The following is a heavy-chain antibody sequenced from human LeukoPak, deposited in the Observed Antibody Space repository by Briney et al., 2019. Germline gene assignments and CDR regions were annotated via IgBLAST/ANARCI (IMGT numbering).Heavy chain of an antibody. CDR1: GFTFDDHV. CDR3: TKDMEQNGGPDFFGGMDV. V-gene: IGHV3-9*01. Sequence: PGKSLRLSCRTSGFTFDDHVMHWVRQAAGKGLEWVSGISANSDYIKYADSVRGRFTISRDNAKKSLYLQMNSLRPEDTAFYYCTKDMEQNGGPDFFGGMDVWGQGTTVTVSS. CDR2: ISANSDYI. J-gene: IGHJ6*02. D-gene: IGHD1/OR15-1a*01.